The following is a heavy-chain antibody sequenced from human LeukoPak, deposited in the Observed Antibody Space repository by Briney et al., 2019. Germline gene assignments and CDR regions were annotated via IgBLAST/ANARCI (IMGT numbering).Heavy chain of an antibody. J-gene: IGHJ6*03. CDR3: ARGYSFANPYMDV. CDR1: GFTVSSNY. Sequence: PGGSLRLSCAASGFTVSSNYMSWVRQAPGKGLEWVSVMFSGGDTRYAESVRGRFSISRDISKNTFYLQMNSLRAEDTAVYYCARGYSFANPYMDVWGKGTTVTISS. D-gene: IGHD2-21*01. V-gene: IGHV3-53*01. CDR2: MFSGGDT.